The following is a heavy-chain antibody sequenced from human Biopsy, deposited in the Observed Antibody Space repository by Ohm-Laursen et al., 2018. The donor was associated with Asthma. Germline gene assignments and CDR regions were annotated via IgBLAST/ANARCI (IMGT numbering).Heavy chain of an antibody. J-gene: IGHJ3*02. Sequence: SVKVSCKASGGMFGNYALSWVRQAPGQGLEWMGGIIPVFGITNDAQKFQDRVTITADVSTSTVYMELSSLRSEDTAVYYCAKERGTMISSTDAFEMWGQGTKVTVSS. V-gene: IGHV1-69*13. CDR2: IIPVFGIT. D-gene: IGHD3-22*01. CDR1: GGMFGNYA. CDR3: AKERGTMISSTDAFEM.